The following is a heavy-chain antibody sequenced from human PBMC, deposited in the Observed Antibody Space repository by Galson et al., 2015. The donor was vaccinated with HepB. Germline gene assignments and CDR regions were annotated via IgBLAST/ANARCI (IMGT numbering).Heavy chain of an antibody. CDR2: ISSSSSYT. CDR3: ARGQSDHSDY. V-gene: IGHV3-11*06. Sequence: SLRLSCAAPGFTFSDYYMSWIRQAPGKGLEWVSYISSSSSYTNYADSVKGRFTISRDNAKKSLYLQMNSLRAEDTAVYYCARGQSDHSDYWGQGTLVTVSS. J-gene: IGHJ4*02. CDR1: GFTFSDYY.